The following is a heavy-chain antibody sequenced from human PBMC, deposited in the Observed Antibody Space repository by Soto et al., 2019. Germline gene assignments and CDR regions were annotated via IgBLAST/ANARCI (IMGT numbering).Heavy chain of an antibody. CDR2: VYNSGST. D-gene: IGHD3-10*02. V-gene: IGHV4-59*01. Sequence: SETLSLTCTVSGGSISSNYWTWIRQPPGKGLEWIGYVYNSGSTNYNPSLKSRVTISEDTSKSQFSLKVNSMTAADTAVYYCAKVVRANFFDHWGLGTLVTVSS. CDR3: AKVVRANFFDH. J-gene: IGHJ4*02. CDR1: GGSISSNY.